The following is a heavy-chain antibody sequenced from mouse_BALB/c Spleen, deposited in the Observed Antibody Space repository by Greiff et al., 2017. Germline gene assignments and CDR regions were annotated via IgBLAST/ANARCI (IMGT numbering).Heavy chain of an antibody. CDR1: GYTFTDYA. Sequence: QVQLQQSGAELVRPGVSVKISCKGSGYTFTDYAMHWVKQSHAKSLEWIGVISTYYGDASYNQKFKGKATMTVDKSSSTAYMELARLTSEDSAIYYCARSYGYDGVFDYWGQGTTLTVSS. V-gene: IGHV1S137*01. CDR3: ARSYGYDGVFDY. D-gene: IGHD2-2*01. CDR2: ISTYYGDA. J-gene: IGHJ2*01.